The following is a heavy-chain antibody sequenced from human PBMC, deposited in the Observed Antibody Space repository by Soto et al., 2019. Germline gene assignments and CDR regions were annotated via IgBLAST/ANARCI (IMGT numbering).Heavy chain of an antibody. V-gene: IGHV3-33*01. D-gene: IGHD6-13*01. J-gene: IGHJ6*02. CDR2: IWNDGNGY. Sequence: QVQLVESGGGVVQPGRSLRLSCAASGFNFNNNGMHWVRQAPGKGLEWVAVIWNDGNGYYYANSVKGRFTISRDNSKNTLFLEMSSLRADDTAVYYCARRQISPPSRGAASARGGMDVWGQGTTVTVSS. CDR1: GFNFNNNG. CDR3: ARRQISPPSRGAASARGGMDV.